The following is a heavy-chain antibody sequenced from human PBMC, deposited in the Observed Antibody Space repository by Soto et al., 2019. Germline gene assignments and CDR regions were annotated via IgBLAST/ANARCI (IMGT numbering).Heavy chain of an antibody. J-gene: IGHJ6*02. CDR2: ISYDGSSK. CDR3: AKDMHYYDSSGYYYGMDV. Sequence: GGSLRLSCAASGFTFSSYGMHWVRQAPGKGLEWVAVISYDGSSKYYADSVKGRFTISRDNSKNTLYLQMNSLRAEDTAVYYCAKDMHYYDSSGYYYGMDVWGQGTTVTVSS. V-gene: IGHV3-30*18. CDR1: GFTFSSYG. D-gene: IGHD3-22*01.